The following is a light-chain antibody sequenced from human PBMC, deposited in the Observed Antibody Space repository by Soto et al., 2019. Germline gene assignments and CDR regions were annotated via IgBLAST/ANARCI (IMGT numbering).Light chain of an antibody. CDR1: SGSFVSNY. V-gene: IGLV6-57*01. CDR3: QSYDSSNQGV. Sequence: NFMLTQPHSVSESPGKTVTISCTRSSGSFVSNYVQWYQQRPGSSPTTVIFEDNQRPSGVPDRFSGSIDSSSNSASLTISGLKTEDEADYYCQSYDSSNQGVFGGGTKLTVL. CDR2: EDN. J-gene: IGLJ2*01.